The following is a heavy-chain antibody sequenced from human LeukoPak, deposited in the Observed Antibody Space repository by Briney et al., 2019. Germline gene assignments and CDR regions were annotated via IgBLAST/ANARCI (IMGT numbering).Heavy chain of an antibody. Sequence: SETLTLTCAVYGGSFSGYYWSWIRQPPGKGLEWIGEINHSGSTNYNPSLKSRVTISVDTSKNQFSLKLSSVTAADTAVYYCARGAAVAGMGYNWFDPWGQGTLVTVSS. D-gene: IGHD6-19*01. CDR3: ARGAAVAGMGYNWFDP. J-gene: IGHJ5*02. CDR2: INHSGST. V-gene: IGHV4-34*01. CDR1: GGSFSGYY.